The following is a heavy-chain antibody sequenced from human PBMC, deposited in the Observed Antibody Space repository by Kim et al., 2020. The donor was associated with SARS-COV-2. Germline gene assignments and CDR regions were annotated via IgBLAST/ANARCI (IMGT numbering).Heavy chain of an antibody. D-gene: IGHD2-21*01. V-gene: IGHV3-23*01. J-gene: IGHJ6*02. CDR3: AKDLWNYSAMDV. Sequence: HYAGSVKGRFIISRDDSKNMLYLRLNNLRAEDTALYYCAKDLWNYSAMDVWGQGTTVTVSS.